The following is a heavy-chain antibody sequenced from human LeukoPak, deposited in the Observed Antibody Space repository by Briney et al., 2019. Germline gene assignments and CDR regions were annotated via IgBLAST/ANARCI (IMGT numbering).Heavy chain of an antibody. V-gene: IGHV4-34*01. D-gene: IGHD6-19*01. CDR2: INHSGST. CDR3: ARGKSIAVAAALAYNWFDP. J-gene: IGHJ5*02. CDR1: GGSFSGYD. Sequence: PSETLSLTCAVYGGSFSGYDWSWIRQPPGEGLEWIGEINHSGSTNYNPSLKSRVTLSVDTSKNQFSLKLSSVTAADTAVYYCARGKSIAVAAALAYNWFDPWGQGTLVTVSS.